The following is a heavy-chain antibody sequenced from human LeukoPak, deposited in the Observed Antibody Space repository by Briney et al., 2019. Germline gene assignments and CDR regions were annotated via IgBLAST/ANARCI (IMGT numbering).Heavy chain of an antibody. CDR2: ISGSGGRT. J-gene: IGHJ4*02. D-gene: IGHD2-21*02. V-gene: IGHV3-23*01. CDR3: AKDGRRDCGSDYDSTWY. Sequence: PGGSLRLSSTASVFTFSSYAISRVRQAPGKGLEWVSGISGSGGRTYYADSVKGRFTISRDNSKNTLYLQMNSLRAEDTAVYYCAKDGRRDCGSDYDSTWYWGQGTLVTVSS. CDR1: VFTFSSYA.